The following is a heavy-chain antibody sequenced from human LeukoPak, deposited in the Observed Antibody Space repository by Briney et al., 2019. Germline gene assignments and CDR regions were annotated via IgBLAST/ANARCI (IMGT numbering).Heavy chain of an antibody. CDR2: IYYSGST. J-gene: IGHJ4*02. D-gene: IGHD3-22*01. V-gene: IGHV4-39*01. Sequence: SETLSLTCSVSGGSISSSKYYWDWIRQPPGQGLEWIGSIYYSGSTYYNPSLKSRVTISVDTSKNQFSLKMSSVTAADTAVYYCARTSGRGTIDPGTSGYITFWGQGSLVTVSS. CDR1: GGSISSSKYY. CDR3: ARTSGRGTIDPGTSGYITF.